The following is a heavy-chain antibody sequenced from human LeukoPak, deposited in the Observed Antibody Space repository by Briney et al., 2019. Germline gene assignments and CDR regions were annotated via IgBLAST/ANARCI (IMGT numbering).Heavy chain of an antibody. V-gene: IGHV4-31*03. Sequence: SETLSLTCTVSGGSISSGNYYWSWIPQHPGKGLEWIGHVHYNGGTRHNPSLESRLTISVDTNKNQFSLKLSSVTAADTAIYFCARGLGSSTSNWFDPWGQGTLVTVSS. CDR2: VHYNGGT. CDR1: GGSISSGNYY. D-gene: IGHD6-13*01. J-gene: IGHJ5*02. CDR3: ARGLGSSTSNWFDP.